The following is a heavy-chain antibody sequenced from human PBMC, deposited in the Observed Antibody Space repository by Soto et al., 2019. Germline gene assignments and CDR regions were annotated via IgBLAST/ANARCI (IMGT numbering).Heavy chain of an antibody. J-gene: IGHJ4*02. CDR3: ARDERGFFDY. Sequence: QVQLVESGGGVVQPGRSLRLSCAASGFTFSSYGMHWVRQAPVKGLEWVAVIWYDGSNKYYADSVKGRFTISRDNSKNTLYLQMNRLRAEDTAVYYCARDERGFFDYWGQGTLVTVSS. CDR2: IWYDGSNK. CDR1: GFTFSSYG. V-gene: IGHV3-33*01.